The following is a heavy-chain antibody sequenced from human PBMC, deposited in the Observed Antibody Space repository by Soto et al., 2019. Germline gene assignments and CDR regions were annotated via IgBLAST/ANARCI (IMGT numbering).Heavy chain of an antibody. CDR2: ISYDGSNK. D-gene: IGHD4-17*01. CDR3: ARDGYTYLTTVAIIYYYGMDV. J-gene: IGHJ6*02. V-gene: IGHV3-30-3*01. CDR1: GFTFSSYA. Sequence: GGSLRLSCAASGFTFSSYAMHWVRQAPGKGLEWVAVISYDGSNKYYADSVKGRFTISRDNSKNTLYLQMNSLRAEDTAVYYCARDGYTYLTTVAIIYYYGMDVWGQGTTVTVSS.